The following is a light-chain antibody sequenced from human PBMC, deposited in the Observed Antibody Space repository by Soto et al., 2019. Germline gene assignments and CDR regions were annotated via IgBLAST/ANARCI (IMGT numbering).Light chain of an antibody. V-gene: IGLV2-8*01. CDR1: SSDVGAYDY. J-gene: IGLJ1*01. CDR3: SSYAGSFYV. CDR2: EVS. Sequence: QSALTQPPSASGSPGQSVTISCTGTSSDVGAYDYVSWYQQHPGKAPKLMIYEVSKRPSGVPDRFSGSKSGNTASLTVSGLQSEEEADYYCSSYAGSFYVFGTGTQLTVL.